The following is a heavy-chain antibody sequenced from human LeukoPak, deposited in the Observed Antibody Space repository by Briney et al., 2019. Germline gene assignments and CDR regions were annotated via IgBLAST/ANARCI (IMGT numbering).Heavy chain of an antibody. V-gene: IGHV3-30*02. CDR3: ASFTSSWHP. CDR2: IRDDGSNK. CDR1: GFTFSSSG. Sequence: GGSLRLSCAASGFTFSSSGMHWVRQAPGKGLEWVTLIRDDGSNKYYADSVKGRFTISRDGSQNMVYLQMNNLRVEDTALYYCASFTSSWHPWGQGTPVTVSS. J-gene: IGHJ1*01. D-gene: IGHD6-13*01.